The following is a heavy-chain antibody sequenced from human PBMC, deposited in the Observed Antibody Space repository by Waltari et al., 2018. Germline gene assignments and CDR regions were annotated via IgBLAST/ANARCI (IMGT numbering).Heavy chain of an antibody. J-gene: IGHJ4*02. Sequence: QVQLVESGGGVVQPGRSLSLSCAASGFTLSDYAMHWVRQAPGKGLEWLANISNDGKIEHYADSAKGRFTISRDNAKNMLYLQLNSLRPQDTAVYYCTRFPDDYSNSFDYWGQGTLITVSS. CDR1: GFTLSDYA. CDR3: TRFPDDYSNSFDY. CDR2: ISNDGKIE. D-gene: IGHD4-4*01. V-gene: IGHV3-30*03.